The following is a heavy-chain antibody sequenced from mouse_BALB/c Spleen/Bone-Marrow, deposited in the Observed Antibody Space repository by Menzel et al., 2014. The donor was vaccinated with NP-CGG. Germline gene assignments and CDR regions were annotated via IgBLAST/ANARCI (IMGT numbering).Heavy chain of an antibody. CDR3: AKYYYGNSLFAY. J-gene: IGHJ3*01. CDR1: GFNIKDTY. D-gene: IGHD1-1*01. Sequence: VQLQQSGAELVKPGASVKLSCTASGFNIKDTYMHWVKQRPEQGLEWIGRIDPANGNTKYDLKFQGKATITADTSSNTAYLQLSSLTSEDTAVYYCAKYYYGNSLFAYWGQGTLVTVSA. V-gene: IGHV14-3*02. CDR2: IDPANGNT.